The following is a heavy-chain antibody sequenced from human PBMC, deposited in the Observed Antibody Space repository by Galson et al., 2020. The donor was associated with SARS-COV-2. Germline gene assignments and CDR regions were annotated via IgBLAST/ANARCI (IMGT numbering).Heavy chain of an antibody. CDR3: ARDGGRYYYMDV. CDR1: GFTFSGYG. J-gene: IGHJ6*03. CDR2: IWYDGSNK. V-gene: IGHV3-33*01. D-gene: IGHD1-26*01. Sequence: GESLTISCAASGFTFSGYGMHWVRQAPGKGLEWVAVIWYDGSNKYYADSVKGRFTISRDNSKNTLYLQMNSLRAKDTALYYCARDGGRYYYMDVWGSGTTVTISS.